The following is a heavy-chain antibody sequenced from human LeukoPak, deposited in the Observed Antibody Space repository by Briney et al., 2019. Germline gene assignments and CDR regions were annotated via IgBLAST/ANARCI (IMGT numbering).Heavy chain of an antibody. CDR3: AGGGAAARYFYYYYMDV. CDR2: IYYSGST. J-gene: IGHJ6*03. D-gene: IGHD6-13*01. V-gene: IGHV4-59*01. Sequence: SETLSLTCTVSGGSISSYYWSWIRQPPGKGLEWIGYIYYSGSTNYNPSLKSRVTISVDTSKNQFSLKLSSVTAADTAVYYCAGGGAAARYFYYYYMDVWGKGTTVTASS. CDR1: GGSISSYY.